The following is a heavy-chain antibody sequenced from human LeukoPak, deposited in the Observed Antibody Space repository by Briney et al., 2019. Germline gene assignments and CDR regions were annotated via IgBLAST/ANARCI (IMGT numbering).Heavy chain of an antibody. CDR3: AKEQQLGWPDY. CDR2: ISGRGGST. Sequence: PGGSLRLSCAASVFTLISYAMSWVRQAPGKGREWVSAISGRGGSTYYADSVRGGFTISRDNTNNTLYLQMNSLRAEDTVVYYCAKEQQLGWPDYCGQGTVVTVSS. V-gene: IGHV3-23*01. J-gene: IGHJ4*02. CDR1: VFTLISYA. D-gene: IGHD6-13*01.